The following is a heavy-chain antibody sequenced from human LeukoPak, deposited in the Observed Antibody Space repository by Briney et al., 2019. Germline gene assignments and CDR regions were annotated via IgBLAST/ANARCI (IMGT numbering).Heavy chain of an antibody. V-gene: IGHV1-18*01. Sequence: GASVKVSCKTSGYNFINYGITWVRQAPGQGLEWMGWISVYNGKTNYAQKVQGRVTLTTDTSTSTAYMELMSLRSDDTAVYYCARDPGGAAAGTPHFDYWGQGTLVTVSS. J-gene: IGHJ4*02. D-gene: IGHD6-13*01. CDR3: ARDPGGAAAGTPHFDY. CDR1: GYNFINYG. CDR2: ISVYNGKT.